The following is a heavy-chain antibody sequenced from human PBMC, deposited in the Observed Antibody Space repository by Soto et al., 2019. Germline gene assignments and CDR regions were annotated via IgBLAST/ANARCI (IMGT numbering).Heavy chain of an antibody. CDR2: ISGSGGST. Sequence: GGSLRLSCAASGFTFSSYAMSWVRQAPGKGLEWVSAISGSGGSTYYADSVKGRFTVSRDNSKNTLYLQMNSLRAEDTAVYYCAKEESVGAARPLLYYYGMDVWGQGTTVTVSS. CDR3: AKEESVGAARPLLYYYGMDV. D-gene: IGHD6-6*01. V-gene: IGHV3-23*01. J-gene: IGHJ6*02. CDR1: GFTFSSYA.